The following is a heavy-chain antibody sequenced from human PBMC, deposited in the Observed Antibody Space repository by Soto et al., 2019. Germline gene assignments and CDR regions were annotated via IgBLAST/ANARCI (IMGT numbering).Heavy chain of an antibody. CDR3: AKNWDHHYCCTLDV. CDR1: GDSFTNYC. V-gene: IGHV5-51*01. J-gene: IGHJ6*02. CDR2: IYPSGSNT. Sequence: GESLKISCKCAGDSFTNYCICWVRQMPGRGLELMGLIYPSGSNTRYNQFFQGQVTIAADNIISTAYLQWSRLQASDTAIYYCAKNWDHHYCCTLDVWGQGTTVTVSS. D-gene: IGHD2-21*02.